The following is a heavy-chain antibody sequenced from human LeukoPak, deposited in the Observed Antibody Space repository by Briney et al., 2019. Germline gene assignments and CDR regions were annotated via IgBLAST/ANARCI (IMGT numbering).Heavy chain of an antibody. CDR1: GLTFSSSW. D-gene: IGHD5-18*01. CDR3: ARDLAYSRLDY. Sequence: GGSLRLSCAVSGLTFSSSWMDWVRQAPGKGLEWVASINPDGDKKYSADSVKGRFTISRDNAENSLYLQMNSLRVEDTAFYYCARDLAYSRLDYWGQGMLVTVSS. J-gene: IGHJ4*02. CDR2: INPDGDKK. V-gene: IGHV3-7*01.